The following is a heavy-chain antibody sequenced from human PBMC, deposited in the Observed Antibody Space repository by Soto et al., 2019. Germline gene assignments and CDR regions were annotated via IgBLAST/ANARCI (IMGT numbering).Heavy chain of an antibody. J-gene: IGHJ1*01. CDR2: ISYDGSDK. V-gene: IGHV3-30*18. Sequence: QVQLVESGGGVVQPGRSRRLSCAASGFTFSSYGMHWVRQAPGTGLEWVAVISYDGSDKYYADSVKGRCTISRDNSNNTLDLQMDSLRADDTAVYYCAKGGVVATTAFQHWGQGTLVTVSS. CDR3: AKGGVVATTAFQH. D-gene: IGHD2-15*01. CDR1: GFTFSSYG.